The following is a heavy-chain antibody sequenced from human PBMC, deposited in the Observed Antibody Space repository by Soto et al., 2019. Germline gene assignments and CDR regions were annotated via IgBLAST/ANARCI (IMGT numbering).Heavy chain of an antibody. J-gene: IGHJ6*02. CDR3: ARRRAVVAARPYYYYAMDV. CDR1: VYTFTSYD. V-gene: IGHV1-8*01. CDR2: MKPNSGDT. D-gene: IGHD6-6*01. Sequence: XSVKVSCKTSVYTFTSYDINWVRQAPGQGLEWMGWMKPNSGDTGYAPKFQGRVNMTRNTSTGTAYMELSSLISEDTAVYYCARRRAVVAARPYYYYAMDVWGQGTTVTVSS.